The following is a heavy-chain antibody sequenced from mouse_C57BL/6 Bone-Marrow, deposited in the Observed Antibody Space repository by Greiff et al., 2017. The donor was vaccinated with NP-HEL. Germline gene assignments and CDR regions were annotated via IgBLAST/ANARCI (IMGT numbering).Heavy chain of an antibody. CDR1: GYTFTSYG. J-gene: IGHJ1*03. Sequence: QVQLQQSGAALARPGASVKLSCKASGYTFTSYGISWVKQRTGQGLEWIGEIYPRSGNTYYNEKFKGKATLTADKSSSTAYMELRSLTSEDSAVYFCARLTTVVVTRYFDVWGTGTTVTVSS. V-gene: IGHV1-81*01. CDR2: IYPRSGNT. D-gene: IGHD1-1*01. CDR3: ARLTTVVVTRYFDV.